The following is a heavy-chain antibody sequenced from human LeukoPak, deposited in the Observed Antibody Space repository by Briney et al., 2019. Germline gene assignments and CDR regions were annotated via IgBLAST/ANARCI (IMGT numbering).Heavy chain of an antibody. V-gene: IGHV4-34*01. D-gene: IGHD3-3*01. CDR2: INHSGST. CDR3: ARGDNRVLRFLEWPKPFDY. Sequence: SETLSLTCAVYGGSFSGYYWSWIRQPPGKGLEWIGEINHSGSTSYNPSLKSRVTISVDTSKNQFSLKLSSVTAADTAVYYCARGDNRVLRFLEWPKPFDYWGQGTLVTVSS. CDR1: GGSFSGYY. J-gene: IGHJ4*02.